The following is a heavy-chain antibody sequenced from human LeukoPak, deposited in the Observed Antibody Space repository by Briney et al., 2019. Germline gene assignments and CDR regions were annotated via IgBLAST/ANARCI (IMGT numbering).Heavy chain of an antibody. J-gene: IGHJ4*02. CDR1: GFTFSTYA. CDR3: ARPPNIAAAGQD. D-gene: IGHD6-13*01. Sequence: GGSLRLSCEAAGFTFSTYAMHWVRQAPGKGLEWVANIKRDGSEKYYMDSVKGRFTISRDNAQNLLYLQMNSLRAEDTAVYYCARPPNIAAAGQDWGQGTLVTVSS. V-gene: IGHV3-7*01. CDR2: IKRDGSEK.